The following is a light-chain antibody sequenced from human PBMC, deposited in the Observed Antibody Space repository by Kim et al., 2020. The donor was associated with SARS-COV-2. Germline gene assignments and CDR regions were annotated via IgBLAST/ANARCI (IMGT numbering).Light chain of an antibody. CDR1: QSVSSSY. J-gene: IGKJ1*01. V-gene: IGKV3-20*01. CDR3: QQLET. Sequence: TLSLSPGERATLSCRASQSVSSSYLAWYQQKPGQAPRLLIYGASSRATGIPDRFSGSGSGTDFTLTISRLEPEDFAVYYCQQLETFGQGTKVDIK. CDR2: GAS.